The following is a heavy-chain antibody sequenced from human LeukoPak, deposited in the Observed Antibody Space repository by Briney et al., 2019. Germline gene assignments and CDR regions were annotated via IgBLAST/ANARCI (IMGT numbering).Heavy chain of an antibody. CDR1: GGSISSSPYY. V-gene: IGHV4-61*02. CDR2: IYTSGST. Sequence: SETLSLTCTVSGGSISSSPYYWSWIRQPAGKGLEWIGRIYTSGSTNYNPSLKSRVTMSVDTSKNQFSLKLRSVTAADTAVYYCARDPFLRYFDWPGSNNWFDPWGQGTLVTVSS. D-gene: IGHD3-9*01. CDR3: ARDPFLRYFDWPGSNNWFDP. J-gene: IGHJ5*02.